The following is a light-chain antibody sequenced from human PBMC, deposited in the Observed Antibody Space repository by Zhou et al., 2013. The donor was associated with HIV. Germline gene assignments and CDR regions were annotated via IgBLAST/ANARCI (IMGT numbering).Light chain of an antibody. J-gene: IGKJ3*01. CDR1: QSISTY. CDR2: SAS. V-gene: IGKV1-39*01. CDR3: QQSYNSPRT. Sequence: DIQMTQSPSSLSASVGDRVTITCRASQSISTYLNWYQQTAGKAPKLLIYSASTLQSGVPSRFSGSGSGTDFTLTISSLRPEDFATYYCQQSYNSPRTFGPGTRVEIK.